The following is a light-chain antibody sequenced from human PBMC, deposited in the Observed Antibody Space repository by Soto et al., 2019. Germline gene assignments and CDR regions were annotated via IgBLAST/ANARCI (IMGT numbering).Light chain of an antibody. CDR1: SSNIGSNY. V-gene: IGLV1-47*01. CDR2: RNN. J-gene: IGLJ2*01. Sequence: QSVLTQPPSASGTPGQRVTISCSGSSSNIGSNYVYWYQQLPGTVPQLLIYRNNERPSGVPDRFSGSKSGTSASLVISGLRSEDEADYYCAAWDDSLSGVVFGGGTKLTVL. CDR3: AAWDDSLSGVV.